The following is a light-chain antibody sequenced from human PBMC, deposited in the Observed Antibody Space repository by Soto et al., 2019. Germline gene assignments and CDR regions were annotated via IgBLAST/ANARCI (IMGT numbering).Light chain of an antibody. CDR3: QQYNNWPPGVT. J-gene: IGKJ5*01. CDR2: GAS. CDR1: QSVSSN. V-gene: IGKV3-15*01. Sequence: EIVLTQSPGTLSLSPGERATLSCRASQSVSSNLVWYQQKPGQAPRLLIYGASTRATGIPARFSGSGSGAEFTLTISSLQSEDFAVYYCQQYNNWPPGVTFGQGTRLEIK.